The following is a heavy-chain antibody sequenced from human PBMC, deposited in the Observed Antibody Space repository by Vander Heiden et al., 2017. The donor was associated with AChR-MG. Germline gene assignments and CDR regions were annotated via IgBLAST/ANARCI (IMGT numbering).Heavy chain of an antibody. Sequence: QLQLQESGPGLVKPSETLSLTCTVSGGSISSSSYYWGWIRQPPGKGLEWIGSIYYSGSTYYNPALKSRVTISVDTSKNQFSLKLRSVTAADTAVYYFARQWVKRNWYFDLWGRVTLVTVSS. CDR3: ARQWVKRNWYFDL. V-gene: IGHV4-39*01. D-gene: IGHD2-21*01. CDR2: IYYSGST. CDR1: GGSISSSSYY. J-gene: IGHJ2*01.